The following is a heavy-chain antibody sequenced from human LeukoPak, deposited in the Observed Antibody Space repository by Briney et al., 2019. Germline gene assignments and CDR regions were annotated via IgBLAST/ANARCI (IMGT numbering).Heavy chain of an antibody. Sequence: ASVKVSCKTSGGTFSSYAISWVRQAPGQGLEWMGRIIPIFGTANYAQKFQGRVTITTDESTSTAYMELSSLRSEDTAVYYCASLCSGGSCYLDYWGQGTLVTVSS. D-gene: IGHD2-15*01. CDR3: ASLCSGGSCYLDY. CDR1: GGTFSSYA. V-gene: IGHV1-69*05. CDR2: IIPIFGTA. J-gene: IGHJ4*02.